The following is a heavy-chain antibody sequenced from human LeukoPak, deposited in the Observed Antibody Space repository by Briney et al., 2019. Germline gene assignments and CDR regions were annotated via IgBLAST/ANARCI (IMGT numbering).Heavy chain of an antibody. D-gene: IGHD3-22*01. J-gene: IGHJ5*02. CDR3: ARPYYYDSRIDP. V-gene: IGHV4-30-4*01. Sequence: PSQTLSLTCTVSGGSISSGDYYWSWIRQPPGKGLEWIAYMYYSGSTYYNPSLKNRVTMSADTSKNQLSLKLSSVTAADTAVYYCARPYYYDSRIDPWGQGILVTVSS. CDR1: GGSISSGDYY. CDR2: MYYSGST.